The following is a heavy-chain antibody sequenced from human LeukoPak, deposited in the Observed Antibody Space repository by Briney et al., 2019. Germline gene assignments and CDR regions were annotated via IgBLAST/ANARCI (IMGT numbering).Heavy chain of an antibody. J-gene: IGHJ4*02. V-gene: IGHV3-21*01. D-gene: IGHD2-2*01. CDR3: AREGCSSTSCYPDY. Sequence: GGSLRLPCAASGFTFSSYSMNWVRQAPGKGLEWVSSISSSSSYIYYADSVMGRFTISRDNAKNSLYLQMNSLRAEDTAVYYCAREGCSSTSCYPDYWGQGTLVTVSS. CDR2: ISSSSSYI. CDR1: GFTFSSYS.